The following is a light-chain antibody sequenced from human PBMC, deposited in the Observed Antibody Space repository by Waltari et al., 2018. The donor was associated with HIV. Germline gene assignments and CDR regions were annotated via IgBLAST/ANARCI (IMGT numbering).Light chain of an antibody. J-gene: IGLJ2*01. CDR1: AIYFGLYNF. CDR3: ASFTDDNTVI. V-gene: IGLV2-14*03. Sequence: AVTQPASVSGLPGQSTTISCPVDAIYFGLYNFVPWYQQHPGNPPRLLLYDVDRRASGVSDRSSGSMSGKTASLTISGLRAEDEGHYYCASFTDDNTVIFGGGTEVTVL. CDR2: DVD.